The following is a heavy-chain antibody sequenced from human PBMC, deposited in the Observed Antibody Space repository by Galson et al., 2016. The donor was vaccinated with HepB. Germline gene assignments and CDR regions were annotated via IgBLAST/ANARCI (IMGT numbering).Heavy chain of an antibody. CDR2: MNPNSGNT. CDR3: ARVYSSSWYHRDIDALDI. Sequence: SVKVSCKASGYTFTSYDINWVRQATGQGLEWMGWMNPNSGNTGYAQKFQGRVTMTRNTSIGTAYMELSSLRSEDTAVYYCARVYSSSWYHRDIDALDIWGQGTMVTVSS. D-gene: IGHD6-13*01. J-gene: IGHJ3*02. V-gene: IGHV1-8*01. CDR1: GYTFTSYD.